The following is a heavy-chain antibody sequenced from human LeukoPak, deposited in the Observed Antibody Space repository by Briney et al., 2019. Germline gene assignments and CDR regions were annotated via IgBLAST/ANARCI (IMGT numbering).Heavy chain of an antibody. Sequence: SETLSLTCTVSGYSISSGYYWGWIRQPPGKGLEWIGSIYHSGSTYYNPSLKSRLSISLDTSKNQFSLNLSSVTAADTAVFYCARLGVTQDAFDIWGQGTMVTVSS. CDR2: IYHSGST. CDR1: GYSISSGYY. CDR3: ARLGVTQDAFDI. J-gene: IGHJ3*02. D-gene: IGHD3-10*01. V-gene: IGHV4-38-2*02.